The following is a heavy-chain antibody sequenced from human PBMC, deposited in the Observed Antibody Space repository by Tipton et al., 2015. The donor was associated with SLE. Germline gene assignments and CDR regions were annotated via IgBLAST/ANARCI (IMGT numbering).Heavy chain of an antibody. D-gene: IGHD5-18*01. Sequence: SLRLSCAASGFTINSSYMSWVRQAPGKGLEWVSVMYSGGSTYYADSVKGRFTISRDDSKNTLYLQMNSLRAEDTAVYYCAKHDSYGQSGFGYWGQGTLVTVSS. V-gene: IGHV3-66*02. CDR2: MYSGGST. CDR1: GFTINSSY. CDR3: AKHDSYGQSGFGY. J-gene: IGHJ4*02.